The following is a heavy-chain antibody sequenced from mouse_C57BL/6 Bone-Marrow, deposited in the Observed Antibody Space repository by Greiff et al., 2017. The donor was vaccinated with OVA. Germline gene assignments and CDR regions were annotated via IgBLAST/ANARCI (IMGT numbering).Heavy chain of an antibody. CDR2: ISNLAYSI. V-gene: IGHV5-15*01. D-gene: IGHD2-5*01. J-gene: IGHJ3*01. CDR3: ASHYSSAPWFAY. CDR1: GFTFSDYG. Sequence: EVMLVESGGGLVQPGGSLKLSCAASGFTFSDYGMAWVRQAPRKGPEWVAFISNLAYSIYYADTVTGRFTISRENAKNTLYLEISRLRSEDTAMYYCASHYSSAPWFAYWGQGTLVTVSA.